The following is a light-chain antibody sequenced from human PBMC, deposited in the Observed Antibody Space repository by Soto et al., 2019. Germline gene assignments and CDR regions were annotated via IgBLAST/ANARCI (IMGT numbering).Light chain of an antibody. CDR2: GAS. Sequence: EIVLTQSPGTLSLSPGERTTLSCRASQSISSSYLAWYQQKPGQAPRLLVYGASIRATGIADRFSGSGSGTDFTLTISRLEAEDFALYYCQQYSSTFWTLGQGTKVEIK. V-gene: IGKV3-20*01. J-gene: IGKJ1*01. CDR3: QQYSSTFWT. CDR1: QSISSSY.